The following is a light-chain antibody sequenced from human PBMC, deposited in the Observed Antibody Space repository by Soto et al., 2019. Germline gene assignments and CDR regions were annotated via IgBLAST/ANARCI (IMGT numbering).Light chain of an antibody. J-gene: IGKJ2*01. V-gene: IGKV3-20*01. CDR1: QSVSSSY. Sequence: EIVLTQSPGTLSLSPGERATLSCRASQSVSSSYLAWYQHKPGQAPRLLIYGASSRATGIPDRFSGSGSGTDFTLTISRLEPEDFAVYYCQQYGTSPRNFGQGTKLEIK. CDR3: QQYGTSPRN. CDR2: GAS.